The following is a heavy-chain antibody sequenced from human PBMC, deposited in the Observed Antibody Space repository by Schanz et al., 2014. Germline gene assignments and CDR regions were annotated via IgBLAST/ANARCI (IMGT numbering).Heavy chain of an antibody. CDR1: GFTFRGHA. D-gene: IGHD3-16*01. CDR3: TRDRGALINHNDALDL. Sequence: QVQLVESGGGVVQPGTSLRLSCAASGFTFRGHAMHWVRQAPGQGLEKVAVTSTDGTKTYYAASVRGRFTISRDNSKNTVYLQMNSLRSEDTAVYYFTRDRGALINHNDALDLWGQGTMVSVSS. V-gene: IGHV3-30*04. CDR2: TSTDGTKT. J-gene: IGHJ3*01.